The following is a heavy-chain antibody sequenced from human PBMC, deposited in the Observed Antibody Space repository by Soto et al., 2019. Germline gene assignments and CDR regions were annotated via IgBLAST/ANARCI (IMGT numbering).Heavy chain of an antibody. V-gene: IGHV3-23*01. CDR1: GIEFSNYA. CDR3: AKDGNWLDVYFDV. Sequence: PGGSLRLSCVASGIEFSNYAMSWVRQAPGKGLEWVSISSASGRSRYHADSVKGRFTISRDNSKKTLYLHMTNLRAEDTAVYYCAKDGNWLDVYFDVCGQGTPVTVSS. CDR2: SSASGRSR. D-gene: IGHD6-19*01. J-gene: IGHJ4*02.